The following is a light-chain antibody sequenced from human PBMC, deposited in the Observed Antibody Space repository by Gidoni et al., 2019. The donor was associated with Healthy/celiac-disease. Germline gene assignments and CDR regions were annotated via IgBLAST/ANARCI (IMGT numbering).Light chain of an antibody. CDR3: QQYNNWPPWT. Sequence: EIVMTQSPATLSVSPGERATLSCRASQSVNSNLAWYQQKPGQAPRLLIYGAATRATGIPARVSGSGSGTEFTLTISSLQSEDFAVYYCQQYNNWPPWTFGQXTKVEIK. CDR2: GAA. V-gene: IGKV3-15*01. J-gene: IGKJ1*01. CDR1: QSVNSN.